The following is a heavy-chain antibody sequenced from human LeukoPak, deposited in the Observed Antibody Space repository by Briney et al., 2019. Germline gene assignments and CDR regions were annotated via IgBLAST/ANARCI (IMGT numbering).Heavy chain of an antibody. J-gene: IGHJ4*02. Sequence: SETLSLTRTGSGCSLNSNNWSSMRQPPAKGLAGIGHIYKCGSTDSNPSLKRRVTISLDMSKNQYSIKLNSVTAADTAVYWCARHGNTYDRYYFDYWGQGTLDTVPS. D-gene: IGHD5-18*01. V-gene: IGHV4-59*08. CDR2: IYKCGST. CDR1: GCSLNSNN. CDR3: ARHGNTYDRYYFDY.